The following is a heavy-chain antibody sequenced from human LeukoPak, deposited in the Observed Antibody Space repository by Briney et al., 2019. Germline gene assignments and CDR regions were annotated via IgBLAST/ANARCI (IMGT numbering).Heavy chain of an antibody. CDR1: GYTFTGYY. D-gene: IGHD3-22*01. CDR3: ARARYYYDSSGYRVFDY. V-gene: IGHV1-2*06. CDR2: INPNSGGT. Sequence: GAAVKVSCKASGYTFTGYYMHWVRQAPGQGLEWMGRINPNSGGTNYAQKFQGRVTMTRDTSISTAYMELSRLRSDVTAVYYCARARYYYDSSGYRVFDYWGQGTLVTVSS. J-gene: IGHJ4*02.